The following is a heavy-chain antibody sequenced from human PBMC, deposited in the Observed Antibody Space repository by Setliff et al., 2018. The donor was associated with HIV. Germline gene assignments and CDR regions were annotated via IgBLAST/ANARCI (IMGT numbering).Heavy chain of an antibody. Sequence: GESLKISCKGSGYSFISYWIGWVRQMPGKGLEWVGIIYPGDSDTRYSPSFEGHVTITADWSINTAYLQWNSLTASDTAMYYCVRLEAGANWFDPWGQGTLVTVSS. CDR1: GYSFISYW. D-gene: IGHD1-26*01. V-gene: IGHV5-51*01. J-gene: IGHJ5*02. CDR2: IYPGDSDT. CDR3: VRLEAGANWFDP.